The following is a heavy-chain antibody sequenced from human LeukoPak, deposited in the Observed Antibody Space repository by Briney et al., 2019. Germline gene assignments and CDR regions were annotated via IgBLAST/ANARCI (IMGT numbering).Heavy chain of an antibody. D-gene: IGHD2-15*01. CDR2: IVVGSGNT. J-gene: IGHJ6*02. CDR3: AAYCSGGSCYSRYYYGMDV. Sequence: GTSVEVSCKASGFTFTSSAMQWVRQARGQRLEWIGWIVVGSGNTNYAQKFQERVTITRDMSTSTAYMELSSLRSEDTAVYYCAAYCSGGSCYSRYYYGMDVWGQGTTVTVSS. CDR1: GFTFTSSA. V-gene: IGHV1-58*02.